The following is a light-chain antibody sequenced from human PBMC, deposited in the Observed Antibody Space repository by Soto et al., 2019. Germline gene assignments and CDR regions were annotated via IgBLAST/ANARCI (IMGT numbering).Light chain of an antibody. J-gene: IGLJ2*01. V-gene: IGLV1-44*01. CDR1: SSNIGSNT. CDR3: ATWDDSLHGVV. Sequence: QSVLTQPPSASGTPGQRVIISCSGSSSNIGSNTVNWYQHLPRTAPKLLIYSDNHRPSGVPDRFSGSKSGTSASLAISGLRSEDEADYYCATWDDSLHGVVFGGGTQLTVL. CDR2: SDN.